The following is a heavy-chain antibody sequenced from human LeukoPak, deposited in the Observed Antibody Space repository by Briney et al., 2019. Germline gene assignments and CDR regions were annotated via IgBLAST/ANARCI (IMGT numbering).Heavy chain of an antibody. CDR1: GGSISSHY. D-gene: IGHD6-13*01. J-gene: IGHJ4*02. CDR3: ARVGGGQQLVASPLYYFDS. V-gene: IGHV4-59*11. CDR2: IYYSGST. Sequence: PSETLSLTCTVSGGSISSHYWSWVRQPPGKGLEWIGYIYYSGSTKYNPSLKSRVTISVDTSKNQFSLKLSSVTAADTAVYYCARVGGGQQLVASPLYYFDSWGQGTLVTVSS.